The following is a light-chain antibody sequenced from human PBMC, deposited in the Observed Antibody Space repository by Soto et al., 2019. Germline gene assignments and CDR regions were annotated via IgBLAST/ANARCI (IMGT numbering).Light chain of an antibody. CDR1: QSISSTF. CDR2: GAS. V-gene: IGKV3-20*01. CDR3: QQYESSRT. J-gene: IGKJ1*01. Sequence: EIVLTQSPGTLSLSPGERATLSCRASQSISSTFLAWYQQKPGQAPRVLLYGASTRATGIPDRFSGSGSGTAFTLTISRLEPEDFAVYFCQQYESSRTFGQGTKVEMK.